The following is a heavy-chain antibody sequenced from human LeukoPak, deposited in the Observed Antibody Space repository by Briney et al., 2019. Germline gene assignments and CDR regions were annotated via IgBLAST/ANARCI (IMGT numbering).Heavy chain of an antibody. J-gene: IGHJ4*02. Sequence: GESLKISCKGSGYSFTTYWIGWVRQMPGKGLEWMGIIYPGDSDTRYSPSFQGHVTISADNSISTAYLQWSSLKASDTAMYYCARHTYNNGWWGGDYWGQGTLVTVSS. V-gene: IGHV5-51*01. CDR3: ARHTYNNGWWGGDY. D-gene: IGHD6-19*01. CDR1: GYSFTTYW. CDR2: IYPGDSDT.